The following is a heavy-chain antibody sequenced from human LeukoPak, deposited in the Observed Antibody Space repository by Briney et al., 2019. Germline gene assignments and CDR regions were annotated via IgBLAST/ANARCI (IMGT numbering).Heavy chain of an antibody. Sequence: SETLSPTCAVSGGSISSSNWWSWVRQPPGKGLEWIGEIYHSGSTNYNPSLKSRVTISVDKSKNQFSLKLSSVTAADTAVYYCARDNSVRDEAWWFNPWGQGTLVTVSS. D-gene: IGHD5-24*01. CDR1: GGSISSSNW. J-gene: IGHJ5*02. CDR2: IYHSGST. V-gene: IGHV4-4*02. CDR3: ARDNSVRDEAWWFNP.